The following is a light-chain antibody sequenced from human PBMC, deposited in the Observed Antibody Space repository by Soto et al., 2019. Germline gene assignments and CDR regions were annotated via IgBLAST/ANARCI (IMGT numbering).Light chain of an antibody. CDR1: QSVSSS. CDR2: DAS. V-gene: IGKV3-11*01. Sequence: EIVLTQSPATLSLSPGERATLSCRASQSVSSSLVWYQQKPGQAPRLLIYDASNRATGIPARFSGSGSGTDFTLTISSLEPDDFAVYYCQQRSNWPRTFGQGTKVEIK. J-gene: IGKJ1*01. CDR3: QQRSNWPRT.